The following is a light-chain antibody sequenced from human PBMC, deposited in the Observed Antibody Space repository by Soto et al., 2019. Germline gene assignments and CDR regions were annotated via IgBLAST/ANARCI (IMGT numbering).Light chain of an antibody. J-gene: IGKJ1*01. Sequence: EIVLTQSPGTLPLSPGERATLSCRASQSVSSSYLAWYQHKPGQPPRLLIYGASNRATGIPDRFSGSGSGTDFTLTISRVEPEDFAVYYCQQYGISPRTFGQGTKVEIK. V-gene: IGKV3-20*01. CDR2: GAS. CDR1: QSVSSSY. CDR3: QQYGISPRT.